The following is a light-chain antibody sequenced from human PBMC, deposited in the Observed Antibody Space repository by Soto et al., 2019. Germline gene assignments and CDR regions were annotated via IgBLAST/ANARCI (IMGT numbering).Light chain of an antibody. CDR2: AAS. CDR1: QGITTS. V-gene: IGKV1-9*01. CDR3: QQLSSFPLS. J-gene: IGKJ3*01. Sequence: DIQLTQSPSFLSAFVGDRVTITCRASQGITTSLAWYQQKPGKAPKLLISAASTLQSGVPSRFSGSVSETEFTLTISSLQPEDFATYYCQQLSSFPLSIGPGTKVDIK.